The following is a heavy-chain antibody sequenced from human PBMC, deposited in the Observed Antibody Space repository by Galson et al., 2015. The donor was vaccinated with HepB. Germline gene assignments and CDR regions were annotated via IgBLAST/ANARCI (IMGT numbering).Heavy chain of an antibody. CDR1: GFTFGDYA. Sequence: SLRLSCAASGFTFGDYAMSWFRQAPGKGLEWVGFIRSKAYGGTTEYAASVKGRFTISRDDSKSIAYLQMNSLKTEDTAVYYCTSNYDSSGYYYVGFGYYFDYWGQGTLVTVSS. J-gene: IGHJ4*02. CDR3: TSNYDSSGYYYVGFGYYFDY. D-gene: IGHD3-22*01. V-gene: IGHV3-49*03. CDR2: IRSKAYGGTT.